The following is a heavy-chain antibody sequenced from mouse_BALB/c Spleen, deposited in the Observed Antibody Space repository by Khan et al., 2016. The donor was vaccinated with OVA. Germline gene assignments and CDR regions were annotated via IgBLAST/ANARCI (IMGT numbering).Heavy chain of an antibody. V-gene: IGHV3-2*02. CDR1: GYSITSDYA. CDR2: ISYSGNT. J-gene: IGHJ2*02. D-gene: IGHD1-1*01. Sequence: EVQLQESGPGLVKPSQSLSLTCTVTGYSITSDYAWNWIRQFPGNKLEWLGFISYSGNTKYNPSLKSRFSITRDTSKNQFFLQLNSVTTEDTAPYYCARVYGGDFDYWGQGTSLTVSS. CDR3: ARVYGGDFDY.